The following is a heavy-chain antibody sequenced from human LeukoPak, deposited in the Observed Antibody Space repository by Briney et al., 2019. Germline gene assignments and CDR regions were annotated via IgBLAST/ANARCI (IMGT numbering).Heavy chain of an antibody. CDR2: IYYSGST. CDR3: ARQNTVFDY. CDR1: GGSIISSSYY. Sequence: SETLSLTCTVSGGSIISSSYYWGWIRQPPGKGLEWIGSIYYSGSTYYNPSLKSRVTISVDTSKNQFSLKLSSVTAADTAVYYCARQNTVFDYWGQGTLVTVSS. D-gene: IGHD4-17*01. J-gene: IGHJ4*02. V-gene: IGHV4-39*01.